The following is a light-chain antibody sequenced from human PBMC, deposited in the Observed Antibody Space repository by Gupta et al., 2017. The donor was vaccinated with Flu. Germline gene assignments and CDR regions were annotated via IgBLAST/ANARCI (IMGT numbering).Light chain of an antibody. CDR3: AAWDDSLNGHYV. Sequence: VLAQPPSASGTPGQRVTISCSGSRSNIGSNTVNWYQQVPGMAPKLLIYGNNQRPSGVPDRFSGSKSGTSASLAINGLQSEDEADYYCAAWDDSLNGHYVFGTGTKVTVL. J-gene: IGLJ1*01. V-gene: IGLV1-44*01. CDR1: RSNIGSNT. CDR2: GNN.